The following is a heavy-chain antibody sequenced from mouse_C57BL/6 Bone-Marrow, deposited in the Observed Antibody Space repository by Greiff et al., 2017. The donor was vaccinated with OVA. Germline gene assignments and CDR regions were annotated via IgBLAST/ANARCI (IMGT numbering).Heavy chain of an antibody. D-gene: IGHD1-1*01. CDR2: IYPRSGNT. CDR3: ARSYYYGSRNY. Sequence: SGAELARPGASVKLSCKASGYTFTSYGISWVKQRTGQGLEWIGEIYPRSGNTYYNEKFKGKATLTADKSSSTAYMELRSLTSEDSAVYFCARSYYYGSRNYWGQGTLVTVSA. J-gene: IGHJ3*01. CDR1: GYTFTSYG. V-gene: IGHV1-81*01.